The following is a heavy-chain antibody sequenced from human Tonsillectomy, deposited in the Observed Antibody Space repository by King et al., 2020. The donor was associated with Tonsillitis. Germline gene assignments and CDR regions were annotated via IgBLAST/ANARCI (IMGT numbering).Heavy chain of an antibody. CDR3: AIDLAREESFDY. CDR1: GFTFSSYS. J-gene: IGHJ4*02. V-gene: IGHV3-21*01. Sequence: VQLVESGGGLVKPGGSLRLSCAASGFTFSSYSMNWVRQAPGKGLEWVSSISSSSSYIYYADSVKGRFTISRDNAKNSLYLQMNSLRAEDTAVYYCAIDLAREESFDYWGQGTLVTASP. D-gene: IGHD3-10*01. CDR2: ISSSSSYI.